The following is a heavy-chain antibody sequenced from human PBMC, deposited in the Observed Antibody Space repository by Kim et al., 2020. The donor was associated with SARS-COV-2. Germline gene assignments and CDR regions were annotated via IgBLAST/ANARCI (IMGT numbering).Heavy chain of an antibody. V-gene: IGHV3-53*01. CDR3: AREEIWSGYGMDV. J-gene: IGHJ6*02. Sequence: GGSLRLSCAASGFTVSSNYRSWVGQAPGKGLEWVSVMYSGGSTYYADSVKGRFTIARDNSKNTLYLQMNSLRAEDTAVYYCAREEIWSGYGMDVWGQGTTVTVSS. CDR2: MYSGGST. D-gene: IGHD3-3*01. CDR1: GFTVSSNY.